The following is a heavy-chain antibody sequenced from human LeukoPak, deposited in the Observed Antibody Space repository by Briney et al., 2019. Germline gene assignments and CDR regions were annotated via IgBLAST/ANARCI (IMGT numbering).Heavy chain of an antibody. V-gene: IGHV3-48*04. Sequence: GGSLRLSCAASGFTFSSYWMSWVRQPPGKGLEWILHISTSGSIIHYADSVKGRFTISRDNAKNSLYLQMNSLRAEDTALYFCARDATTEPGTVYMDVWGKGTTVTIS. D-gene: IGHD1-1*01. CDR1: GFTFSSYW. CDR2: ISTSGSII. J-gene: IGHJ6*03. CDR3: ARDATTEPGTVYMDV.